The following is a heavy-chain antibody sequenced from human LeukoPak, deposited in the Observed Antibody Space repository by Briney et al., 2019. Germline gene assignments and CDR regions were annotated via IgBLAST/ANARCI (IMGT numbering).Heavy chain of an antibody. CDR2: INPSGGST. CDR1: GYTFTSYY. V-gene: IGHV1-46*01. D-gene: IGHD6-13*01. Sequence: ASVKVSCKASGYTFTSYYMHWVRQAPGQGLEWMGIINPSGGSTSYAQKSQGRVTMTRDTSTSTVHMELSSLRSEDTALYYCAREVAAAGLFDYWGQGTLVTVSS. J-gene: IGHJ4*02. CDR3: AREVAAAGLFDY.